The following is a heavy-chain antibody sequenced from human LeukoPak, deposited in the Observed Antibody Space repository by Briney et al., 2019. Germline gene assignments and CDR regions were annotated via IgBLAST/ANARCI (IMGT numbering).Heavy chain of an antibody. CDR2: VSYDGSKK. Sequence: PGASLRLSCAASGITIESYGMHWVRQAPGKGLDWVAVVSYDGSKKYYADSVKGRFTISRDNSKNTVYLQMNSLRAEDTAIYYCAKDNWQRLVRGYYGMDVWGQGTTVTVSS. V-gene: IGHV3-30*18. J-gene: IGHJ6*02. D-gene: IGHD6-13*01. CDR3: AKDNWQRLVRGYYGMDV. CDR1: GITIESYG.